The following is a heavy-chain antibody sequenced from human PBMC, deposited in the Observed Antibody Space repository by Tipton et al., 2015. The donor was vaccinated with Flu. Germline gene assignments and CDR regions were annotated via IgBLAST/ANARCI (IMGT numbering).Heavy chain of an antibody. CDR2: ISSSSSYI. D-gene: IGHD2-2*01. Sequence: SLRLSCAASGFTFSSYSMNWVRQAPGKGLEWVSSISSSSSYIYYADSVKGRFTISRDNAKNSLYLQMNSLRAEDTAVYYCARGGQVRKYQQVPNWFDPWGQGTLVTVSS. CDR1: GFTFSSYS. CDR3: ARGGQVRKYQQVPNWFDP. J-gene: IGHJ5*02. V-gene: IGHV3-21*01.